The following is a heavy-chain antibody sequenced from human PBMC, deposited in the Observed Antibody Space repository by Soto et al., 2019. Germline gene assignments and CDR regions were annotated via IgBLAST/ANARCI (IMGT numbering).Heavy chain of an antibody. CDR3: ARHEGFRNSGNWFDP. J-gene: IGHJ5*02. V-gene: IGHV4-59*08. CDR1: GGSISSYY. CDR2: IYYSGST. D-gene: IGHD2-21*01. Sequence: SETLSLTCTVSGGSISSYYWSWIRQPPGKGLEWIGYIYYSGSTNYNPSLKSRVTISIDTSKNQFSLKLSSVTAADTAIYHCARHEGFRNSGNWFDPWGQGTLVTGSS.